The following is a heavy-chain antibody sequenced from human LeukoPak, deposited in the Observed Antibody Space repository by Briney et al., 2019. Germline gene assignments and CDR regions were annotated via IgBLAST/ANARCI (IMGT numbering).Heavy chain of an antibody. CDR2: IQSKIDGGPS. J-gene: IGHJ4*02. V-gene: IGHV3-15*01. CDR1: GFTFSDAW. CDR3: TTDRGALTN. Sequence: GGSLRLSCAASGFTFSDAWMSWVRQAPGKGLEWVGRIQSKIDGGPSDYAAPVKGRFTTSRDDSKNTLYLQMNSLKTEDSAVYYCTTDRGALTNWGQGTLVTVSS. D-gene: IGHD3-10*01.